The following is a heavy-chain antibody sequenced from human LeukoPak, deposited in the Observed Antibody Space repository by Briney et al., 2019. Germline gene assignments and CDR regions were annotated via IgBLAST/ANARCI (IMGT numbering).Heavy chain of an antibody. CDR3: ARDKTLIVGATDY. J-gene: IGHJ4*02. CDR1: GYTFTSYY. D-gene: IGHD1-26*01. Sequence: GASVKVSCKASGYTFTSYYMHWVRQAPGQGLEWMGIINPSGGSTSYAQKFQGKVTMTTDTSTSTAYMELRSLRSDDTAVYYCARDKTLIVGATDYWGQGTLVTVSS. V-gene: IGHV1-46*01. CDR2: INPSGGST.